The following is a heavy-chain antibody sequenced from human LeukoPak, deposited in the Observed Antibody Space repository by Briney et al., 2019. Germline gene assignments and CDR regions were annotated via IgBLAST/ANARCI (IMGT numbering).Heavy chain of an antibody. Sequence: GGSLRLSCTASGFTFSSYVMSWVRQAPGKGLEWVSYISSSGSTIYYADSVKGRFTISRDNAKNSLYLQMNSLRAEDTAVYYCAELGIAMIGGVWGKGTTVTISS. CDR3: AELGIAMIGGV. J-gene: IGHJ6*04. V-gene: IGHV3-48*03. CDR2: ISSSGSTI. D-gene: IGHD3-10*02. CDR1: GFTFSSYV.